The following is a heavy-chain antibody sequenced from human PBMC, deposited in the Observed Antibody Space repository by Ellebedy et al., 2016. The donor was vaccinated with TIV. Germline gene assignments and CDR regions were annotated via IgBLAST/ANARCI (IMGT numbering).Heavy chain of an antibody. Sequence: GESLKISCVTSGFTFSTFWMGWVRQAPGKGLQWVASISQDGSAKYYVDSVKGRFTISRDNAQNTLFLQMNSLRVEDTAVYYCARGWSTPDSWGQGTLVIVSS. CDR1: GFTFSTFW. CDR2: ISQDGSAK. D-gene: IGHD2-15*01. J-gene: IGHJ4*02. CDR3: ARGWSTPDS. V-gene: IGHV3-7*01.